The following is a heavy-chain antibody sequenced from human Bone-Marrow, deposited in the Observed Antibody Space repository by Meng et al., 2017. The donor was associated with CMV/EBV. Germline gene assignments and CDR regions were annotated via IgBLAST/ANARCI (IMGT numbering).Heavy chain of an antibody. J-gene: IGHJ6*02. CDR3: ARDLPYMVRGGHYYGMDV. CDR1: GGSISSYY. CDR2: IYYSGST. D-gene: IGHD3-10*01. V-gene: IGHV4-59*01. Sequence: SETLSLTCTVSGGSISSYYWSWIRQPPGKGLEWIGYIYYSGSTNYNPSLKSRVTISVDTSKNQFSLKLSSVTAADTAVYYCARDLPYMVRGGHYYGMDVWGQGTTVTGS.